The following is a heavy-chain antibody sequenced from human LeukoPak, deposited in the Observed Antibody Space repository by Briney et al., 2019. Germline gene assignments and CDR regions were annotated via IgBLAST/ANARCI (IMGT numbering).Heavy chain of an antibody. Sequence: PGGSLRLSCAASGFTLISHSMNWVRQAPGKGLEWVSHISSSSNTIHYADSVKGRFTISRDNAKNSLYLQMNSLRAEDTAVYYCARGNQQLVTHYLDYWGQGTLVTVSS. V-gene: IGHV3-48*01. CDR2: ISSSSNTI. D-gene: IGHD6-13*01. CDR3: ARGNQQLVTHYLDY. CDR1: GFTLISHS. J-gene: IGHJ4*02.